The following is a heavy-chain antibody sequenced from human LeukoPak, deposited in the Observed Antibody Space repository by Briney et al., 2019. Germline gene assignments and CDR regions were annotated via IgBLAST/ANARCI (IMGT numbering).Heavy chain of an antibody. CDR3: ARQSYRGSYLLYWFDP. Sequence: ASVKVSCKASGYTFTSYYMHWVRQAPGQGLEWMGIINPSGGSTSCAQKFQGRVTMTRDTSTSTVYMELSSLRSEDTAVYYCARQSYRGSYLLYWFDPWGQGTLVTVSS. D-gene: IGHD1-26*01. J-gene: IGHJ5*02. V-gene: IGHV1-46*01. CDR1: GYTFTSYY. CDR2: INPSGGST.